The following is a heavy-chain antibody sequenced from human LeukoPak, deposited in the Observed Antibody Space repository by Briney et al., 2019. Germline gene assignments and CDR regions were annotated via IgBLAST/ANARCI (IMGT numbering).Heavy chain of an antibody. CDR3: AKVTLAYHFDY. D-gene: IGHD2-2*02. Sequence: GGSLRLSCAASGFTFSSFGMHWVRQAPGRGLEWVATIWYDGTTTYYADSVKGRFTISRDDSKNTVYLQMNSLRAEDTATYYCAKVTLAYHFDYWGQGTLVTVSS. CDR2: IWYDGTTT. J-gene: IGHJ4*02. CDR1: GFTFSSFG. V-gene: IGHV3-33*06.